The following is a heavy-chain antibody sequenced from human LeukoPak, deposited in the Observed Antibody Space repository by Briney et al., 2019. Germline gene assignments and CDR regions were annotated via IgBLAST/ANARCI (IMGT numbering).Heavy chain of an antibody. V-gene: IGHV4-59*12. CDR1: GGSISSYY. D-gene: IGHD2-21*02. CDR3: ARREVVVTAAPLDY. Sequence: SETLSLTCTVSGGSISSYYWSWIRQPPGKGLEWIGYIYYSGSTNYNPSLKSRVTISVDTSKNQFSLKLSSVTAADTAVYYCARREVVVTAAPLDYWGQGTLVTVSS. CDR2: IYYSGST. J-gene: IGHJ4*02.